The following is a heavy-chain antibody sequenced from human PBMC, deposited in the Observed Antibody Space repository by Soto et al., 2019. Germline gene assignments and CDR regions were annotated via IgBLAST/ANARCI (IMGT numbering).Heavy chain of an antibody. D-gene: IGHD2-8*02. CDR1: GVSISSPHHN. Sequence: SETLSLTCTVSGVSISSPHHNWSWIRQYPGKGLEWIGFIYHTGITFCNPSLKSRITISADTSKNQFSLKMRSVTAADTAVYYCARDKITGLFDYWGQGTLVTVSS. V-gene: IGHV4-30-4*01. CDR3: ARDKITGLFDY. CDR2: IYHTGIT. J-gene: IGHJ4*02.